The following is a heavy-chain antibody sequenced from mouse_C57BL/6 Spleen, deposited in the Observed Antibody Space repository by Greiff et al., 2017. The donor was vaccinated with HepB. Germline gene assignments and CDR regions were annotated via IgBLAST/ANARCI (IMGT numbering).Heavy chain of an antibody. D-gene: IGHD1-2*01. CDR2: IDPSDSYT. J-gene: IGHJ4*01. V-gene: IGHV1-50*01. Sequence: QVQLQQPGAELVKPGASVKLSCKASGYTFTSYWMQWVKQRPGQGLEWIGDIDPSDSYTNYNQKFKGKATLTVDTSSSTAYMQLSNLTSEDSAVYYCARSPIRLYAMDYWGQGTSVTVSS. CDR1: GYTFTSYW. CDR3: ARSPIRLYAMDY.